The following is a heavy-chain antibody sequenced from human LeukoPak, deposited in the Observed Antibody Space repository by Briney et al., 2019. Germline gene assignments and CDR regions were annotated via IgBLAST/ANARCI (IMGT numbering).Heavy chain of an antibody. CDR3: ARSSSGGMDV. CDR2: IYYSGST. Sequence: PSETLSLTCTVSGGSISSSSYYWGWIRQPPGKGLEWIGYIYYSGSTNYNPSLKSRVTISVDTSKNQFSLKLSSVTAADTAVYYCARSSSGGMDVWGQGTTVTVSS. J-gene: IGHJ6*02. D-gene: IGHD7-27*01. CDR1: GGSISSSSYY. V-gene: IGHV4-61*05.